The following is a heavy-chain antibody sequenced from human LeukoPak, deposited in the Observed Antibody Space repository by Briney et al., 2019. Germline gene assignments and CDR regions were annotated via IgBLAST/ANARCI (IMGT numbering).Heavy chain of an antibody. Sequence: PGGSLRLSXAASGFTFSGYSMDWVSQAPGKGLEWVSSISSSSSYIYYADSVKGRFTISRDNAKNSLYLQMNSLRAEDTAVYDCARGLGTGYSDYWGQGTLVTVSS. J-gene: IGHJ4*02. CDR1: GFTFSGYS. D-gene: IGHD1/OR15-1a*01. V-gene: IGHV3-21*01. CDR2: ISSSSSYI. CDR3: ARGLGTGYSDY.